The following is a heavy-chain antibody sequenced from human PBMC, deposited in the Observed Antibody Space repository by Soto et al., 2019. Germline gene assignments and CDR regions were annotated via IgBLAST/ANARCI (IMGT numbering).Heavy chain of an antibody. V-gene: IGHV1-69*11. CDR2: IVPSLDTT. D-gene: IGHD2-21*02. J-gene: IGHJ6*02. CDR1: GGTFSSSG. Sequence: QVHLVQSGTEVKKPGSSVKVSCKASGGTFSSSGFSWVRQAPGQGLEWMGMIVPSLDTTNYAQKFQGRVTITADAVPSTACMEWGSLRPEDTAVYYCARSPQPQSTADPYAVDGWGQGTRVIVSS. CDR3: ARSPQPQSTADPYAVDG.